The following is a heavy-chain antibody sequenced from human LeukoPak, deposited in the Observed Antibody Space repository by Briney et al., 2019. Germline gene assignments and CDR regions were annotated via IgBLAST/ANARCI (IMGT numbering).Heavy chain of an antibody. CDR3: ARGRSSPNRKY. Sequence: GGSLRLSCAASGFTFSNYAMHWVRHAPGKRLQWVSVISSDGLNKYYADSAKGRFTISRDNSVSTVYLQMNSLRPEDTAVYYCARGRSSPNRKYWGQGTLGTVSS. CDR2: ISSDGLNK. V-gene: IGHV3-30*04. CDR1: GFTFSNYA. J-gene: IGHJ4*02. D-gene: IGHD1-14*01.